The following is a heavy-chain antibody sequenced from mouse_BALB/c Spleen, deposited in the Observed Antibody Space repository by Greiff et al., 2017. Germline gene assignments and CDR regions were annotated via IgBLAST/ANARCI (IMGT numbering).Heavy chain of an antibody. V-gene: IGHV1-4*02. CDR3: ARREVPYYVDY. CDR2: INPSSGYT. CDR1: GYTFTSYT. J-gene: IGHJ2*01. Sequence: QVQLKQSAAELARPGASVKMSCKASGYTFTSYTMHWVKQRPGQGLEWIGYINPSSGYTEYNQKFKDKTTLTADKSSITAYMQLSSLTSEDSAVYYCARREVPYYVDYWGQGTTRTVAS.